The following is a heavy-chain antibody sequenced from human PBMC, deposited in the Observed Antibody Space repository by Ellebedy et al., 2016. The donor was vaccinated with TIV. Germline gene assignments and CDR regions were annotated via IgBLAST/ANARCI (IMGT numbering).Heavy chain of an antibody. J-gene: IGHJ5*02. V-gene: IGHV4-59*01. CDR3: VRSERWLVLDWWFDP. CDR1: GGSISDYF. Sequence: MPSETLSLTCTVSGGSISDYFWSWIRQPPGKGLEWIGYIHHSGSSNSNPSLKSRVTISVDTSKNQFSLKLSSVTAADTAVYYCVRSERWLVLDWWFDPWGHGTLVSVSS. CDR2: IHHSGSS. D-gene: IGHD6-19*01.